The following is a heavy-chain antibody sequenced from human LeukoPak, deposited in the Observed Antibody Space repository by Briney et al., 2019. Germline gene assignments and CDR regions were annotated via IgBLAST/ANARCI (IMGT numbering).Heavy chain of an antibody. Sequence: SVNVSCKASRFTFSSPTVQWVRQARGQRLEWIGWIVVGSGYTNYAQKFQERVTFTGDMSTGTVYMELSSLRSEDTAVYYCAVARGLTDPLDFWGQGTLVTVSS. CDR1: RFTFSSPT. V-gene: IGHV1-58*01. J-gene: IGHJ4*02. CDR2: IVVGSGYT. D-gene: IGHD3-10*01. CDR3: AVARGLTDPLDF.